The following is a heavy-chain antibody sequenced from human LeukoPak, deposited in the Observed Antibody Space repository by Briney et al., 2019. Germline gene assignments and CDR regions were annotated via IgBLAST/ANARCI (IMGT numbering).Heavy chain of an antibody. CDR2: IKQDGSEK. J-gene: IGHJ4*02. CDR3: ARDWYCSGGSCCNDY. V-gene: IGHV3-7*01. D-gene: IGHD2-15*01. Sequence: PGGSLRLSCAASGFTFSNFWMNWVRQTPGKGLEWVAKIKQDGSEKYYVDSVKWRFTISRDNAKNSVYLQMNSLRAEDTAVYFCARDWYCSGGSCCNDYWGQGTLVTASS. CDR1: GFTFSNFW.